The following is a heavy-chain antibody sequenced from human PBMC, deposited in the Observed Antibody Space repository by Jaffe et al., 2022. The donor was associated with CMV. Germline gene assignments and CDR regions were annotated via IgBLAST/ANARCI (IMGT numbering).Heavy chain of an antibody. CDR1: GFTFDDYA. Sequence: EVQLVESGGGLVQPGRSLRLSCAASGFTFDDYAMHWVRQAPGKGLEWVSGISWNSGSIGYADSVKGRFTISRDNAKNSLYLQMNSLRAEDTALYYCAKDFNAVAGSEFDYWGQGTLVTVSS. J-gene: IGHJ4*02. CDR3: AKDFNAVAGSEFDY. D-gene: IGHD6-19*01. V-gene: IGHV3-9*01. CDR2: ISWNSGSI.